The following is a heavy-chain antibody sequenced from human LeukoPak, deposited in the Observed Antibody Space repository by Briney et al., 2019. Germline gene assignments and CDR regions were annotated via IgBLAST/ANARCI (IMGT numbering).Heavy chain of an antibody. CDR1: GFTFSSYV. Sequence: TGGSLRLSCAASGFTFSSYVMSWVRQAPGKGLEWVSAISGSGGSTYYADSVKGRFTISRDNSKNTLYLQMNSLRAEDTAVYYCAKEVVAAAGIRDYFDYWGQGTLVTVSS. CDR3: AKEVVAAAGIRDYFDY. J-gene: IGHJ4*02. V-gene: IGHV3-23*01. D-gene: IGHD6-13*01. CDR2: ISGSGGST.